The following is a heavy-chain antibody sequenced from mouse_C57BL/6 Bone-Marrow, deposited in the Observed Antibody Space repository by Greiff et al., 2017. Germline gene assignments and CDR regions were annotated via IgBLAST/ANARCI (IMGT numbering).Heavy chain of an antibody. CDR3: TTFGTTVTQAGFAY. V-gene: IGHV14-4*01. CDR1: GFNIKDDY. J-gene: IGHJ3*01. D-gene: IGHD1-1*01. CDR2: IDPENGDT. Sequence: EVQLQQSGAELVRPGASVKLSCTASGFNIKDDYMHWVKQRPEQGLEWIGWIDPENGDTEYASKFQGKATITADTSSNTAYLQLSSLTSEDTAVYYCTTFGTTVTQAGFAYWGQGTLVTVSA.